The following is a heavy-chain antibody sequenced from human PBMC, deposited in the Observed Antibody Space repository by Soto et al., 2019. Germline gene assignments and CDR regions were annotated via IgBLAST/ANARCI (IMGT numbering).Heavy chain of an antibody. Sequence: QVQLQESGPGLVKPSQTLSLTCTVSGDSIANGGYYWSWIRQHPGKGLEWIGHIYYSGSTYYNPSLQSRVTMSVDTSQNQFSLWLSSVTAADTAVYFCARDPLYYDSGGYYDGRPYGMDVWGQGTTVTVSS. J-gene: IGHJ6*02. V-gene: IGHV4-31*03. CDR3: ARDPLYYDSGGYYDGRPYGMDV. D-gene: IGHD3-22*01. CDR2: IYYSGST. CDR1: GDSIANGGYY.